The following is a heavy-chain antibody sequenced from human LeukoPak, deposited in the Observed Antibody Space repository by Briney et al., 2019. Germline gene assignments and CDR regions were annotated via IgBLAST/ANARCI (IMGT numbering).Heavy chain of an antibody. V-gene: IGHV4-34*01. J-gene: IGHJ6*03. CDR3: ARGVTYYDFWSGYPYYYYMDV. CDR1: GGSFSGYY. CDR2: INHSGST. D-gene: IGHD3-3*01. Sequence: SETLSLTCAVYGGSFSGYYWSWIRQPPGKGLEWIGEINHSGSTNYNPSPKSRVTISVDTSKNQFSLKLSSVTAADTAVYYCARGVTYYDFWSGYPYYYYMDVWGKGTTVTVSS.